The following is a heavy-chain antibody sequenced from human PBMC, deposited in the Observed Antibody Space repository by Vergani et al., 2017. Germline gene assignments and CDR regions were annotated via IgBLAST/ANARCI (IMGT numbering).Heavy chain of an antibody. V-gene: IGHV2-5*01. CDR3: AHRLEAPGIAPLFDY. D-gene: IGHD6-13*01. CDR2: IYWNDDK. CDR1: GFSLSTSGVG. Sequence: QITLKETGPTLVKPTQTLTLTCTFSGFSLSTSGVGVGWIRQPPGKALEWLALIYWNDDKRYSPSLKSRLTITKDTSKNQVVLTMTNMDPVDTATYYCAHRLEAPGIAPLFDYWGQGTLVTVSS. J-gene: IGHJ4*02.